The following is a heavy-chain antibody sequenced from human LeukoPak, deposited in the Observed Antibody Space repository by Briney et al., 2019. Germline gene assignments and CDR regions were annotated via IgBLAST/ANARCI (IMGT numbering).Heavy chain of an antibody. CDR1: GYTFTSYD. J-gene: IGHJ6*02. D-gene: IGHD3-16*01. CDR3: ARMGSGGPRSYYYYGMDV. CDR2: MNPNSGNT. V-gene: IGHV1-8*01. Sequence: ASVKVSCKASGYTFTSYDINWVRQATGLGLEWMGWMNPNSGNTGYAQKFQGRVTMTRNTSISTAYMELSSLRSEDTAVYYCARMGSGGPRSYYYYGMDVWGQGTTVTVSS.